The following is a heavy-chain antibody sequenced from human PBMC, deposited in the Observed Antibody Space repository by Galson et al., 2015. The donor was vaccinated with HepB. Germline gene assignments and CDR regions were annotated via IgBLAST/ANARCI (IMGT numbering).Heavy chain of an antibody. CDR3: AREPRRSGGSGPFDY. V-gene: IGHV3-30*04. J-gene: IGHJ4*02. CDR2: ISYDGSNK. CDR1: GFTFSSYA. D-gene: IGHD2-15*01. Sequence: SLRLSCAASGFTFSSYAMHWVRQAPGKGLEWVAVISYDGSNKYYADSVKCRFTISRDNSKNTLYLQMNSLRGEATAVYYCAREPRRSGGSGPFDYWGQGTLVTVSS.